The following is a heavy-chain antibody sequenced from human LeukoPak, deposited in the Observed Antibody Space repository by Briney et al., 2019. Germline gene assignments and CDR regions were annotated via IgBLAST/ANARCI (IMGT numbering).Heavy chain of an antibody. Sequence: GASVKVSCKASGYTFTSYYMHWVRQAPGQGLEWMGIINPSGGSTSYAQKFQGRVTITRNTSISTAYMELSSLRSEDTAVYYCARDALPQTTVTNYYYYMDVWGKGTTVTVSS. J-gene: IGHJ6*03. V-gene: IGHV1-46*01. CDR2: INPSGGST. CDR1: GYTFTSYY. CDR3: ARDALPQTTVTNYYYYMDV. D-gene: IGHD4-11*01.